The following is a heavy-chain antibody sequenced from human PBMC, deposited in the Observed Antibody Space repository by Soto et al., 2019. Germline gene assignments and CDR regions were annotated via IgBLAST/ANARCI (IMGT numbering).Heavy chain of an antibody. CDR1: ADTITSYY. D-gene: IGHD1-1*01. CDR3: ARASGGVFASITYCSNCMAP. CDR2: INRNGGST. V-gene: IGHV1-46*01. J-gene: IGHJ5*02. Sequence: APVKVSCKAPADTITSYYIHWVRQDPGHGLEWMGIINRNGGSTSFAQTFQGRITMTTDTSTSTFYMELRSLRSEDTAVYYCARASGGVFASITYCSNCMAPWGQGSLVTVSS.